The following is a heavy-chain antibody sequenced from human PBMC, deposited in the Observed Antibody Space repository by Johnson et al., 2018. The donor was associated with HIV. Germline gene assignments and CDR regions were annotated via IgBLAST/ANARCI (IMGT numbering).Heavy chain of an antibody. CDR1: GFTFSSYW. CDR3: ARGTGERQPAYLYAFDI. Sequence: VQLVESGGGLVQPGGSLRLSCAASGFTFSSYWMSWVRQAPGKGLEWVDNIKQDGSDKYYADSVKGRFTTSRDSSKKTLYLQMNSLIAQDTAVYYWARGTGERQPAYLYAFDIWGQGTMVTVSS. J-gene: IGHJ3*02. CDR2: IKQDGSDK. V-gene: IGHV3-7*01. D-gene: IGHD1-1*01.